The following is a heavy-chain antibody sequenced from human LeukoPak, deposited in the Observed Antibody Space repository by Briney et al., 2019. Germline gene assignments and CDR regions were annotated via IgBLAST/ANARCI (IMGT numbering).Heavy chain of an antibody. CDR3: ARVLTGYYNFDY. D-gene: IGHD3-9*01. J-gene: IGHJ4*02. Sequence: PGGSLRLSCAASGFTFSSYAMHWVRQAPGKGLEWVAVISYDGSNKYYADSVKGRFTIPRDSSKNTLYLQMNSLRAEDTAVYYCARVLTGYYNFDYWGQGTLVTVSS. CDR1: GFTFSSYA. V-gene: IGHV3-30*04. CDR2: ISYDGSNK.